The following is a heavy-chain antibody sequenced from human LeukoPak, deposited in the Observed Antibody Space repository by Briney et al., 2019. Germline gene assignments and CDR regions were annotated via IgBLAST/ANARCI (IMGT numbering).Heavy chain of an antibody. J-gene: IGHJ4*02. CDR1: GGSFSGFY. D-gene: IGHD5-24*01. CDR3: ARGLGEGYPDY. V-gene: IGHV4-34*01. Sequence: KPSETLSLTCAVHGGSFSGFYWTWMRQPPGKELEWIGEIKHGGFTSYHPSLKSRVTMSEATSNNQFSLKLTSVTAADTAVYYCARGLGEGYPDYWGPGTLVTVSS. CDR2: IKHGGFT.